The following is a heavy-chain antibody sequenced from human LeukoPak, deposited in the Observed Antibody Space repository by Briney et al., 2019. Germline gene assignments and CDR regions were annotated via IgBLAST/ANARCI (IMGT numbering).Heavy chain of an antibody. D-gene: IGHD3-10*01. CDR1: GGSISSYY. Sequence: VKPSETLSLTCTVSGGSISSYYWSWLRQPPGTGLEWIGYIYYGGSTNYNPSLKGRVTISVDTSKNQFSLKLSSVTAADTAVYYCARLYGSGSRNDYWGQGTLVTVSS. CDR2: IYYGGST. J-gene: IGHJ4*02. V-gene: IGHV4-59*08. CDR3: ARLYGSGSRNDY.